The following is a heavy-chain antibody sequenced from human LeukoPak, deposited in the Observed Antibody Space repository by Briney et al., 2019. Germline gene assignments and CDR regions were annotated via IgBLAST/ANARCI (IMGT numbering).Heavy chain of an antibody. Sequence: GGSLRLSCAASGFTFSSYAMPWVRQAPGKGLEGVAVISYDGSNKYYADSVKGRFTISRDNSKNTLYLQMNSLRGEDTAVYYCARDSLVVVTAILWFDPWGQGTLVTVSS. V-gene: IGHV3-30*04. CDR3: ARDSLVVVTAILWFDP. CDR2: ISYDGSNK. J-gene: IGHJ5*02. D-gene: IGHD2-21*02. CDR1: GFTFSSYA.